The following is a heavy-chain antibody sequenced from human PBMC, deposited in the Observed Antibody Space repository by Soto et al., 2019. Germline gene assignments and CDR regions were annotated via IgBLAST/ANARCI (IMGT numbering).Heavy chain of an antibody. CDR3: ARGGFYRGYSYGPLY. CDR2: ISYDGSNK. Sequence: LRLSCAASGFTFSSYAMHWVRHAPVKGLEWVAVISYDGSNKYYADSVKGRFTISRDNSKNTLYLQMNSLRAEDTAVYYCARGGFYRGYSYGPLYWGQGTLVTVSS. J-gene: IGHJ4*02. CDR1: GFTFSSYA. V-gene: IGHV3-30-3*01. D-gene: IGHD5-18*01.